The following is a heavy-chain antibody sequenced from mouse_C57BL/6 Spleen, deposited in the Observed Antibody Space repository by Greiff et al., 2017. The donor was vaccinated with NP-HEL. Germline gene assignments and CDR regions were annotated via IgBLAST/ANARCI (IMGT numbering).Heavy chain of an antibody. Sequence: QVQLKQPGAELVKPGASVKLSCKASGYTFTSYWMQWVKQRPGQGLEWIGEIDPSDSYTNYNQKFKGKATLTVDTSSSTAYMQLSSLTSEDSAVYYCARKCYGSSLYYAMDYWGQGTSVTVSS. V-gene: IGHV1-50*01. CDR3: ARKCYGSSLYYAMDY. CDR2: IDPSDSYT. CDR1: GYTFTSYW. J-gene: IGHJ4*01. D-gene: IGHD1-1*01.